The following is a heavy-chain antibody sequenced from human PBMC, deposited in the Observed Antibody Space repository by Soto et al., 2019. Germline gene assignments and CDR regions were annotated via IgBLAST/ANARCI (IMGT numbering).Heavy chain of an antibody. V-gene: IGHV3-23*01. CDR1: GFTFSTFA. D-gene: IGHD1-26*01. CDR3: AKSGPTNYFDF. CDR2: ITGGSGFT. J-gene: IGHJ4*02. Sequence: GGSLRLSCAASGFTFSTFAMNWVRQAPGKGLEWVSGITGGSGFTFYADSVKGRFTISRDDSENTLFLQMSSLRAEDTAKYYCAKSGPTNYFDFWGQGTLVTVSS.